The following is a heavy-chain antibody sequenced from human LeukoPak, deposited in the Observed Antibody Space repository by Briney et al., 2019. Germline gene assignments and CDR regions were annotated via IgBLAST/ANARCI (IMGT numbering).Heavy chain of an antibody. CDR1: GFTFSNYY. J-gene: IGHJ6*02. V-gene: IGHV3-11*06. D-gene: IGHD6-19*01. Sequence: GGSLRLSCAASGFTFSNYYMSWIRQAPGKGLEWVSYISSSSSYTNYADSVKGRFTISRDNAKNTLYMQMNSLGVEDTAVYYCVRGSSDWNGMDVWGQGTTVTVSS. CDR2: ISSSSSYT. CDR3: VRGSSDWNGMDV.